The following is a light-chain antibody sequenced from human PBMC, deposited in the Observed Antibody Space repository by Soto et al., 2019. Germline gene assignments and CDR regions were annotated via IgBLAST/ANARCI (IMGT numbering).Light chain of an antibody. CDR3: QPYDSQPRT. CDR1: QSVNSKY. J-gene: IGKJ1*01. V-gene: IGKV3-20*01. CDR2: GAS. Sequence: EIVLTQSPGTLSLSPGERATLSCRASQSVNSKYLAWYQQKPGQGPRPLMYGASSRATGIPDRFSGSGSGTDFTLTISRLEPEDFAVYYCQPYDSQPRTFGQGTKVEIK.